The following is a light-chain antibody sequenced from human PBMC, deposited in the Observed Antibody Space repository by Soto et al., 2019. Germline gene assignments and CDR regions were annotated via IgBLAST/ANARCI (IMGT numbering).Light chain of an antibody. J-gene: IGLJ1*01. CDR1: NIGSKS. Sequence: SYELPQPPSVSVAPGQTASITCGGDNIGSKSVHWYQQKPGQAPVLVVYDDSDRPSGIPERFSGSNSGDTATLTLSRVEVGDEADYYCQVWDSRSDHYVFGTGTKVTVL. CDR2: DDS. V-gene: IGLV3-21*02. CDR3: QVWDSRSDHYV.